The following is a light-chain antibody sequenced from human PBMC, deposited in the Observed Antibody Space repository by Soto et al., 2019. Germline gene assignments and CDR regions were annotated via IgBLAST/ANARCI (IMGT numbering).Light chain of an antibody. Sequence: QSVLTQPPSASGTPGQRVTISCSGSSSNIGSNTVNWYQLLPGTAPKLLIYNNNQRPSGVPDRFSGSKSGTSASLAISGLQSEDEADYYCAAWDDSLNVWVFGGGTKVTVL. CDR3: AAWDDSLNVWV. CDR1: SSNIGSNT. J-gene: IGLJ3*02. CDR2: NNN. V-gene: IGLV1-44*01.